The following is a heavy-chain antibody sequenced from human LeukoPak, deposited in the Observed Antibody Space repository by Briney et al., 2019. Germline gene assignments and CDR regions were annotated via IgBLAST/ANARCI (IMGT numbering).Heavy chain of an antibody. J-gene: IGHJ4*02. D-gene: IGHD2-15*01. CDR3: ARDISRGSLDY. CDR1: GFTFSSHG. CDR2: IWYDGSKK. Sequence: GRSLRLSCAASGFTFSSHGMYWVRQAPGKGLEWVALIWYDGSKKNYADSVKGRFTISRDNSKSTLYLQMNSLRAEDTAVYYCARDISRGSLDYWGQGTLVTVSS. V-gene: IGHV3-33*01.